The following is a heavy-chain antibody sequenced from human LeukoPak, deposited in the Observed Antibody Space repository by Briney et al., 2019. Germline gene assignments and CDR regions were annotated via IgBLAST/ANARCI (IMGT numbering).Heavy chain of an antibody. CDR1: GYTFNNCG. J-gene: IGHJ5*02. D-gene: IGHD2-2*01. Sequence: ASVKVSCKASGYTFNNCGFTWVRQAPGQGLEWMGRINPNSGGTNYAQKFQGRVTMTRDTSISTAYMELSRLRSDDTAVYYCARARKDIVVVPAAGARNWFDPWGQGTLVTVSS. V-gene: IGHV1-2*06. CDR3: ARARKDIVVVPAAGARNWFDP. CDR2: INPNSGGT.